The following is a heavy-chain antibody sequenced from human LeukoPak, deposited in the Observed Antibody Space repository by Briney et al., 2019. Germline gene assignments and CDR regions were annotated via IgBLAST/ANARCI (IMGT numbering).Heavy chain of an antibody. CDR3: ARDICSGIGCYPRAPFDY. V-gene: IGHV3-74*01. CDR1: GFTFSRYW. Sequence: GGSLRLSCAASGFTFSRYWMHWVRQAPGEGLVWVSRMNSDGSNTNYADSVKGRFTISRDNAKNTLYLQMNSLRADDTAAHYCARDICSGIGCYPRAPFDYWGQGTLVTVSS. D-gene: IGHD2-15*01. J-gene: IGHJ4*02. CDR2: MNSDGSNT.